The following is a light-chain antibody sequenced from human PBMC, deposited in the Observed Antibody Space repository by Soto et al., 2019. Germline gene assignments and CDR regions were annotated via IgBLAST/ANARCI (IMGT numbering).Light chain of an antibody. CDR2: GVS. V-gene: IGKV3-20*01. CDR1: QSVRSSY. Sequence: EIVLTQSPGTLSLSPGGRATLSCRASQSVRSSYLAWYQQKLGQAPRLLIFGVSNRATGIPDRFSGSGSGTDFTLTISRLESEDFAVYYCQQYGTSPRKLGQGTKVEIK. J-gene: IGKJ1*01. CDR3: QQYGTSPRK.